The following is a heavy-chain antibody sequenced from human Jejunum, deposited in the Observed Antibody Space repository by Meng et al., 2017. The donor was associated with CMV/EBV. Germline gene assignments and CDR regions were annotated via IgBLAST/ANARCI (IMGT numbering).Heavy chain of an antibody. V-gene: IGHV3-15*01. J-gene: IGHJ4*02. CDR3: TTGRAH. CDR2: IKAKSDGGTT. CDR1: GFIVSSNY. Sequence: VQRVEVGGGLVQPGGSLRLSCAVSGFIVSSNYMSWVRQAPGKGLEWVGRIKAKSDGGTTEYPAPVKGRFTISRDDSKNTLFLQMNSLKTEDTAVYYCTTGRAHWGQGTLVTVSS.